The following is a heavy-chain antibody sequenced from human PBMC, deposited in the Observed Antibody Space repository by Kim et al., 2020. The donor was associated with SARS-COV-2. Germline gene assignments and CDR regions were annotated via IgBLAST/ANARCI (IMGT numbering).Heavy chain of an antibody. V-gene: IGHV3-48*02. Sequence: GGSLRLSCVASGFTFSSYSMNWVRQAPGKGLEWISYISSSGTTIYYADSVKGRFTVSRDNAQNSMYLHMNSLSDEDTAVYYCARDRRYSSGYDAFDIWGQGTMVTVSS. J-gene: IGHJ3*02. CDR3: ARDRRYSSGYDAFDI. CDR2: ISSSGTTI. D-gene: IGHD6-19*01. CDR1: GFTFSSYS.